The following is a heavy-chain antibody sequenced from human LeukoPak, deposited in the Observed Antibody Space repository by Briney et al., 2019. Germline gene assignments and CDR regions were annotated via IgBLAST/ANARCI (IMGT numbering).Heavy chain of an antibody. CDR3: ARRRGVSASSFDI. CDR1: GYTFLDYW. CDR2: IYPGDSDS. Sequence: GESLKISCKGSGYTFLDYWIGWVRQMPGKGLEYMGIIYPGDSDSRYSPSFQGHVTLSVDTSISTVFLQWSSLKASDTAIFYCARRRGVSASSFDIWGQGTMDTVSS. D-gene: IGHD3-10*01. J-gene: IGHJ3*02. V-gene: IGHV5-51*01.